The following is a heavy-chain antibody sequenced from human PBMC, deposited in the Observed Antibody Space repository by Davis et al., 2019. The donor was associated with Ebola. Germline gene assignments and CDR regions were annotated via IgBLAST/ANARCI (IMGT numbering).Heavy chain of an antibody. CDR1: GFTFSSYA. J-gene: IGHJ6*02. CDR3: ARGNYGDYIVLYYYNMDV. Sequence: GESLKISCSASGFTFSSYAMHWVRQAPGKGLQWVAVIWDDGSNKYYADSVKGRFTISRDNSKNTLYLQMNSLRAEDTAVYYCARGNYGDYIVLYYYNMDVWGQGTTVTVSS. CDR2: IWDDGSNK. V-gene: IGHV3-33*08. D-gene: IGHD4-17*01.